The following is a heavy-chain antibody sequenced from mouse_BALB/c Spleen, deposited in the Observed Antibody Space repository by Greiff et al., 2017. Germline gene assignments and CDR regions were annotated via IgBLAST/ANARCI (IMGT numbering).Heavy chain of an antibody. J-gene: IGHJ3*01. CDR2: IDTSDSYT. Sequence: VQLQQPGAELVMPGASVKMSCKASGYTFTDYWMHWVKQRPGQGLEWIGAIDTSDSYTSYNQKFKGKATLTVDESSSTAYMQLSSLTSEDSAVYYCARPLTGTTGFAYWGQGTLVTVSA. CDR3: ARPLTGTTGFAY. D-gene: IGHD4-1*01. CDR1: GYTFTDYW. V-gene: IGHV1-69*01.